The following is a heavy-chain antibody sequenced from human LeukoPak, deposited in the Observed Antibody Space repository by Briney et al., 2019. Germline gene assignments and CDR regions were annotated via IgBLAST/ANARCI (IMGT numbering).Heavy chain of an antibody. J-gene: IGHJ5*02. D-gene: IGHD2-2*01. CDR1: GFMFSSYA. V-gene: IGHV3-23*01. Sequence: GGSLRLSCAASGFMFSSYAMGWVRQAPGKGLEWVSVIGGSSDTTYYATSVKGRFTISRDNSKNTVYLQMNSLRADDTAVYYCAKLFGGGIAPAAVHAWGQGSLVTVSS. CDR3: AKLFGGGIAPAAVHA. CDR2: IGGSSDTT.